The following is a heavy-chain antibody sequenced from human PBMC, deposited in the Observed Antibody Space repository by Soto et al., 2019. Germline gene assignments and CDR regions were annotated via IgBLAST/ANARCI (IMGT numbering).Heavy chain of an antibody. CDR3: VRADCSSTSCSRVNAFDI. CDR1: GFTFSSYD. D-gene: IGHD2-2*01. V-gene: IGHV3-13*01. Sequence: EVQLVESGGGLLQPGGSLRLSWAAPGFTFSSYDRHWVRQVTGKGLEWFSGIGIVGDKFYPGSVKGRFTISRENAKNSLYLQMNSLRAGDTAVYYCVRADCSSTSCSRVNAFDIWGQGTMVTVSS. J-gene: IGHJ3*02. CDR2: IGIVGDK.